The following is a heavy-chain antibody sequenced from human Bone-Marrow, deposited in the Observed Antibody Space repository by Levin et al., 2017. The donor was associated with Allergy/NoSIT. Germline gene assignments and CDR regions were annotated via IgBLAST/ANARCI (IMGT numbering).Heavy chain of an antibody. D-gene: IGHD3-10*01. CDR1: GFTFSSYA. J-gene: IGHJ3*02. CDR3: AKDFPFSPDGSGSPTRGAFDS. CDR2: ISGSGGST. V-gene: IGHV3-23*01. Sequence: GGSLRLSCAASGFTFSSYAMSWVRQAPGKGLEWVSAISGSGGSTYYADSVKGRFTISRDNSKNTLYLQMNSLRAEDTAVYYCAKDFPFSPDGSGSPTRGAFDSWGQGTMVTVSS.